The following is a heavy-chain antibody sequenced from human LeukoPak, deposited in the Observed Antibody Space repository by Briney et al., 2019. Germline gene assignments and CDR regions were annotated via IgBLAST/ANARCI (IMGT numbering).Heavy chain of an antibody. D-gene: IGHD6-19*01. J-gene: IGHJ4*02. CDR1: GGSISHTIYY. CDR3: ARLLVEVAGLAFFDY. CDR2: IYYSGST. V-gene: IGHV4-39*01. Sequence: PSETLSLTCTVSGGSISHTIYYWGWIRQPPGKGLEWIGSIYYSGSTYYNPSLKSRVTISVDTSKNQFSLKLSSVTAADTAVYYCARLLVEVAGLAFFDYWGQGTLVTVSS.